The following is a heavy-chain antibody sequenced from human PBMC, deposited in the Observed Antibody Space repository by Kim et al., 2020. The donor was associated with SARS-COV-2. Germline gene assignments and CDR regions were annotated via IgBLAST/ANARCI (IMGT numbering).Heavy chain of an antibody. CDR1: GFTFSSYS. CDR3: ASDMPGPAAGTWYFDS. D-gene: IGHD6-13*01. V-gene: IGHV3-23*01. Sequence: GGSLRLSCPTSGFTFSSYSLAWVRQAPGKGLEWVSAITARRDLTYSADSVKGRFTISRDNSKNTLFLQMNSLRADDTAFYYCASDMPGPAAGTWYFDSWGQGTLVTVSS. J-gene: IGHJ4*02. CDR2: ITARRDLT.